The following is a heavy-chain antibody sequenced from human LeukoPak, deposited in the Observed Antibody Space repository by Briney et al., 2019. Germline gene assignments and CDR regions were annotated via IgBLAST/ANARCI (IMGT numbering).Heavy chain of an antibody. CDR1: GFTFSSYW. D-gene: IGHD4-17*01. CDR2: IKQDGSEK. Sequence: GGSLRLSCAASGFTFSSYWMSWVRQAPGKGLEWVANIKQDGSEKYYVDSVKGRFTISRDNAKNSLYLQMNSLRAEDTAVYYCARENGDDYGVYYFDYWGQGTLVTVSS. CDR3: ARENGDDYGVYYFDY. J-gene: IGHJ4*02. V-gene: IGHV3-7*01.